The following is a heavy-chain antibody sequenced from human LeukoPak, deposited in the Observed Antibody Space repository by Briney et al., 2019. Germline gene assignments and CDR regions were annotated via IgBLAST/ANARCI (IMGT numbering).Heavy chain of an antibody. CDR1: GFDVNDNF. Sequence: GGSPRLSCVASGFDVNDNFMLWIRQAPGQGLEWISIIYASGGAFHSESVKGRFSAFRDTSKNTIFLQMNNLRAADTAMYYCVRRHDYWGQGTLVTVSS. J-gene: IGHJ4*02. V-gene: IGHV3-53*01. CDR3: VRRHDY. CDR2: IYASGGA.